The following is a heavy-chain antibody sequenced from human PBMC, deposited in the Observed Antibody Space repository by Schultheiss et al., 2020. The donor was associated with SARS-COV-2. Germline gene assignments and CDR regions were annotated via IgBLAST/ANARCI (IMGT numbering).Heavy chain of an antibody. Sequence: GESLKISCVASGFTFNNYAMHWVRQAPGKGLEWVAVISYDGNNQYYVASVEGRFTISRDNSKNTLFLQMNSLRAEDTAVYYCALGHLEWLLRYYFDYWGQGTLVTVSS. CDR1: GFTFNNYA. CDR3: ALGHLEWLLRYYFDY. J-gene: IGHJ4*02. D-gene: IGHD3-3*01. V-gene: IGHV3-30*03. CDR2: ISYDGNNQ.